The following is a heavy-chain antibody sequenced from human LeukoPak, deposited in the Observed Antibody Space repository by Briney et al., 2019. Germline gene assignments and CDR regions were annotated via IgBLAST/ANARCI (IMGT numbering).Heavy chain of an antibody. J-gene: IGHJ6*02. CDR2: IIPIFGTA. CDR1: GYTFTSYY. CDR3: ARYIVATTKSEHYYYGMDV. V-gene: IGHV1-69*13. Sequence: ASVKVSCKASGYTFTSYYMHWVRQAPGQGLEWMGGIIPIFGTANYAQKFQGRVTIIADESTSTVYMELSSLRSEDAAVYYCARYIVATTKSEHYYYGMDVWGQGTTVTVSS. D-gene: IGHD5-12*01.